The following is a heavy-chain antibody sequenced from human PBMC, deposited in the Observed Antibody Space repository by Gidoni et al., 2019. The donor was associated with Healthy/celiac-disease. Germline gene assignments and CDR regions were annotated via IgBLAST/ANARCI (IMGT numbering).Heavy chain of an antibody. V-gene: IGHV3-30-3*01. Sequence: QVQLVESGGGVVQPGRSLRLSCAASGFTFSSYAMHWVRQAPGKGLEWVAVISYDGSNKYYADSVKGRFTISRDNSKNTLYLQMNSLRAEDTAVYYCARALNYCSSTSCYAPPHDYWGQGTLVTVSS. CDR3: ARALNYCSSTSCYAPPHDY. CDR1: GFTFSSYA. D-gene: IGHD2-2*01. CDR2: ISYDGSNK. J-gene: IGHJ4*02.